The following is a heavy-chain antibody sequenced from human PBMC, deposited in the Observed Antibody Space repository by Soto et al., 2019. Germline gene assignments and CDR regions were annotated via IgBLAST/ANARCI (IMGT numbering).Heavy chain of an antibody. V-gene: IGHV2-5*01. J-gene: IGHJ4*02. D-gene: IGHD2-2*01. CDR1: GFSLSTSGVG. Sequence: SGPTLVNPTHTLTLTCTFSGFSLSTSGVGVGWIRQPPGKALEWLALIYWNDDKRYSPSLKSRLTITKDTSKNQVVLTMTNMDPVDTATYYCAHRQGHCSSTSCSYFDYWGQGTLVTVSS. CDR3: AHRQGHCSSTSCSYFDY. CDR2: IYWNDDK.